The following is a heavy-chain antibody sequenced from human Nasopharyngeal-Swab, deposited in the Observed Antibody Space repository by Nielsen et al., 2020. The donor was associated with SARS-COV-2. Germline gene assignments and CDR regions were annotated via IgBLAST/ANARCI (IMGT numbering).Heavy chain of an antibody. V-gene: IGHV4-31*03. D-gene: IGHD3-22*01. CDR3: ARETLGLGIVVGDY. Sequence: LSLPCTVPGGSISSGGYYWSWIRQHPGKGLEWIGYIYYSGSTYYNPSLKSRVTISVDTSKNQFSLKLSSVTAADTAVNYCARETLGLGIVVGDYWGQGTLVTVSS. CDR1: GGSISSGGYY. J-gene: IGHJ4*02. CDR2: IYYSGST.